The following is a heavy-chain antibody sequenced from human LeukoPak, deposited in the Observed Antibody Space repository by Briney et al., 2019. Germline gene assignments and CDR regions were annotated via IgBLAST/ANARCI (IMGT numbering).Heavy chain of an antibody. CDR3: ATGRGDSSGWSSKNWFDP. J-gene: IGHJ5*02. CDR1: GGSISSSSYY. Sequence: SETLSLTCTVSGGSISSSSYYWGWFRQPPGKGLEWIGNIYYSGSTYYNPSLKSRVTISVDTSKNQFSLKLSSVTAADTALYYCATGRGDSSGWSSKNWFDPRGQGTLVTVSS. D-gene: IGHD6-19*01. CDR2: IYYSGST. V-gene: IGHV4-39*07.